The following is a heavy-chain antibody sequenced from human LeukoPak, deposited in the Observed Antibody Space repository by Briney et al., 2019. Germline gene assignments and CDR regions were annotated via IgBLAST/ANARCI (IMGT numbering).Heavy chain of an antibody. CDR2: IHYSGST. V-gene: IGHV4-59*12. D-gene: IGHD6-13*01. Sequence: PSETLSLTCSISDGSISSYYWNWIRQSPGKGLEWIGHIHYSGSTHYNPSLKSRVTMSVDTSKNQFSLKLSSVTAADTAVYYCARGGSSSWYFPLDYWGQGTLVTVSS. CDR1: DGSISSYY. CDR3: ARGGSSSWYFPLDY. J-gene: IGHJ4*02.